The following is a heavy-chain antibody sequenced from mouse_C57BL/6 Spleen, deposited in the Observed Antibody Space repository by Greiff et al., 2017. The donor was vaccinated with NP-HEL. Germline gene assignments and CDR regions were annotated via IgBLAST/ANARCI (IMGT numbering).Heavy chain of an antibody. Sequence: VKLMESGAELVKPGASVKISCKASGYAFSSYWMNWVKQRPGKGLEWIGQIYPGDGDTNYNGKFKGKATLTADKSSSTAYMQLSSLTSEDSAVYFCAPTVQRAMDYWGQGTSVTVSS. V-gene: IGHV1-80*01. CDR1: GYAFSSYW. CDR2: IYPGDGDT. J-gene: IGHJ4*01. CDR3: APTVQRAMDY.